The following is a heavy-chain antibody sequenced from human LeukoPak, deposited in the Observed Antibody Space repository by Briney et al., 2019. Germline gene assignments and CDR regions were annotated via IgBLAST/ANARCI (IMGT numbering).Heavy chain of an antibody. J-gene: IGHJ4*02. CDR2: NCCSDGST. D-gene: IGHD2-8*02. CDR3: AKGRGYCTGGCCYSDY. Sequence: GVSLRLSCAASGFTFSNYPMSCVPQAPGKGLEWVSTNCCSDGSTYYADCVKGRFTISRDNSKNTLYLQMNSLRVEDTAIYYGAKGRGYCTGGCCYSDYWGQGTLVTVSS. CDR1: GFTFSNYP. V-gene: IGHV3-23*01.